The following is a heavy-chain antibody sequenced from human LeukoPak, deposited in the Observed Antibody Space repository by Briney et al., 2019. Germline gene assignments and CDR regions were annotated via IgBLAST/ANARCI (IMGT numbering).Heavy chain of an antibody. Sequence: GGSLRLSCAASGFTFSSYAMSWVSQAPGKGLEWVSAISGSGGSTYYADSVKGRFTISRDNSKNTLYLQMNSLRAEDTAVYYCAKVSNPGLSFSFLFWGQGTLVTVSS. CDR2: ISGSGGST. CDR3: AKVSNPGLSFSFLF. D-gene: IGHD2-21*01. CDR1: GFTFSSYA. J-gene: IGHJ4*02. V-gene: IGHV3-23*01.